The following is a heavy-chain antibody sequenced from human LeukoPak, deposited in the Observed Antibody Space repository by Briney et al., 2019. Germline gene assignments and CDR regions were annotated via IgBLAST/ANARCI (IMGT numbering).Heavy chain of an antibody. CDR2: FDPEDGET. J-gene: IGHJ5*02. CDR3: ATVGGRFLEWFEARYDP. Sequence: ASVKVSCKVCGYTLTELSMHWVRQAPGKGLEWMGGFDPEDGETIYAQKFQGRVTMTEDTSTDTAYMELSSLRSEDTAVYYCATVGGRFLEWFEARYDPWGQGTLVTVSS. CDR1: GYTLTELS. D-gene: IGHD3-3*01. V-gene: IGHV1-24*01.